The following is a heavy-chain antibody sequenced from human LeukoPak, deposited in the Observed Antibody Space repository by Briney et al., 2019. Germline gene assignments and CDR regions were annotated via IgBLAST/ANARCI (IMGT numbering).Heavy chain of an antibody. Sequence: ASVKVSCKTSGYTFGDFYINWVRQAPGQGPEWMGMINPYGGSTTYAQRFHDRVTMTVDKSTTTVYMELTSLRADDTAVYYCARDRLGVTTAPLDYWGQGTLVIVSS. CDR1: GYTFGDFY. D-gene: IGHD2-21*02. CDR2: INPYGGST. V-gene: IGHV1-46*01. J-gene: IGHJ4*02. CDR3: ARDRLGVTTAPLDY.